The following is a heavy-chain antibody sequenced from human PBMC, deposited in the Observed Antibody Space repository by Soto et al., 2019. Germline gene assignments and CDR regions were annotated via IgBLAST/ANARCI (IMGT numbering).Heavy chain of an antibody. CDR3: ARCPKTAIVGADYVEY. Sequence: QVQLVQSGAEVKKPGSSVKVSCKASGGTLSSYIISWVRQAPGHGLEWMGRIIPILGVAHSAQKFQGRVTSTEDKSTGTASMELRSLRSEDTAVYYCARCPKTAIVGADYVEYWGPGTLVTVSS. D-gene: IGHD1-26*01. CDR2: IIPILGVA. CDR1: GGTLSSYI. J-gene: IGHJ4*02. V-gene: IGHV1-69*02.